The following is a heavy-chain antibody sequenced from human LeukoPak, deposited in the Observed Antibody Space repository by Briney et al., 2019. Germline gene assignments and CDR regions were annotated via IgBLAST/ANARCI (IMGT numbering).Heavy chain of an antibody. CDR1: GDSVSSNSAA. D-gene: IGHD5-12*01. J-gene: IGHJ3*02. CDR2: TYYRSKWYN. V-gene: IGHV6-1*01. Sequence: SQTLSLTCAISGDSVSSNSAAWNWIRQSPSRGLEWLGRTYYRSKWYNDYAVSVKSRITINPDTSKNQFSLQLNSVTPEDTAVYYCARAPYSGYPQRVEGGAFEIWGQGTMVTVSS. CDR3: ARAPYSGYPQRVEGGAFEI.